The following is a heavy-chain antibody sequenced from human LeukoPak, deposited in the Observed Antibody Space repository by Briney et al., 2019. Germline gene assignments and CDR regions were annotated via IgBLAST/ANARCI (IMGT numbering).Heavy chain of an antibody. D-gene: IGHD3-22*01. Sequence: SSETLSLTCTVSGGSISSYYWSWIRQPPGKGLEWIGYIYYSGSTNYNPSLKSRVTISVDTSKNQFSLKLSSVTAADTAVYYCAREGSDSSGYYAYDYWGQGTLVTVSS. CDR1: GGSISSYY. CDR2: IYYSGST. V-gene: IGHV4-59*01. CDR3: AREGSDSSGYYAYDY. J-gene: IGHJ4*02.